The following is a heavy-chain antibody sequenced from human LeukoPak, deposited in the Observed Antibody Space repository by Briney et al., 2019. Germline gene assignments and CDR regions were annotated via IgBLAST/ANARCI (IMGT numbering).Heavy chain of an antibody. D-gene: IGHD4-11*01. V-gene: IGHV3-23*01. CDR3: ARAGATVTTNYFDP. Sequence: GGSLRLSCAASGFTFSSYTMSWVRQAPGKGLEWVSTITTSDGNTYYADSVKGRFTISRDNSKNTVSLQMSSLRADDTAVYYCARAGATVTTNYFDPWGQGTLVTVSS. CDR2: ITTSDGNT. CDR1: GFTFSSYT. J-gene: IGHJ5*02.